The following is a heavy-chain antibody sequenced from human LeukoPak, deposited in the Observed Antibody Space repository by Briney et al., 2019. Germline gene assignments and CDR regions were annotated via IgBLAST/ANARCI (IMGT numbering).Heavy chain of an antibody. CDR3: ARAPYGGNQYFQH. CDR1: GGSITTYY. J-gene: IGHJ1*01. V-gene: IGHV4-4*07. D-gene: IGHD4-23*01. CDR2: IYASGST. Sequence: SETLSLTWTVSGGSITTYYWSWVRQPAGKGLEWIGLIYASGSTTYNPSLKSRVTMSVDTSKNQFSLKLSSVTAADTAVYYCARAPYGGNQYFQHWGQGTLVTVSS.